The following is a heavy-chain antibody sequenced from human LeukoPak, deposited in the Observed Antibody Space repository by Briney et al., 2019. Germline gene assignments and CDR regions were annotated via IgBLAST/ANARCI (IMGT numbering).Heavy chain of an antibody. V-gene: IGHV4-34*01. J-gene: IGHJ6*03. Sequence: SETLSLTCTVSGGSVSTIDYYWSWIRQPPGKGLEWIGEINHSGSTNYNPSLKSRVTISVDTSKNQFSLKLSSVTAADTAVYYCARGRTAAAVLNSYYYYMDVWGKGTTVTVSS. CDR3: ARGRTAAAVLNSYYYYMDV. CDR1: GGSVSTIDYY. CDR2: INHSGST. D-gene: IGHD6-13*01.